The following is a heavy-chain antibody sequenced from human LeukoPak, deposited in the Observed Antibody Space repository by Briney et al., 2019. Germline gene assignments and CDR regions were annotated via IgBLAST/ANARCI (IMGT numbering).Heavy chain of an antibody. D-gene: IGHD6-19*01. CDR1: GGSISSYY. Sequence: KPSETLSPTCTVSGGSISSYYWSWIRQPPGKGLEWIGYIYYSGSTNYNPSLKSRVTISVDTSKNQFSLKLSSVTAADTAVYYCARRSSGRGYYYYMDVWGKGTTVTVSS. V-gene: IGHV4-59*08. CDR2: IYYSGST. CDR3: ARRSSGRGYYYYMDV. J-gene: IGHJ6*03.